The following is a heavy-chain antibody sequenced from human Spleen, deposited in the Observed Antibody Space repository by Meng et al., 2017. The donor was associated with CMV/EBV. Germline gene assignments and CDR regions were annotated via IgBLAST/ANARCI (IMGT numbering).Heavy chain of an antibody. Sequence: GGSLRLSCAASGFTFSNAWMSWVRQAPGKGLEWVGRIKSKTDGGTTDYAAPVKGRFTISRDDSKNTLYLQMNSLKTEDTAAYYCTTDPYSGSYWGVYWGQGTLVTVSS. CDR2: IKSKTDGGTT. V-gene: IGHV3-15*01. CDR1: GFTFSNAW. J-gene: IGHJ4*02. D-gene: IGHD1-26*01. CDR3: TTDPYSGSYWGVY.